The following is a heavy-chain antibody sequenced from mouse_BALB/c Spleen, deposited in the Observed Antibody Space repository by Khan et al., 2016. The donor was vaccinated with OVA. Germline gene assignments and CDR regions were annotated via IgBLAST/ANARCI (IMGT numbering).Heavy chain of an antibody. D-gene: IGHD2-14*01. V-gene: IGHV10-1*02. CDR1: GFTFNIYA. Sequence: EVKLIESGGGLVQPKGSLKLSCAASGFTFNIYAMTWVRQAPGKGLEWVARIRSKSNNYATYYADSVKDRFTISRDDSQSMLYLQMNNLKTEDTAMYYCVGYDVGWYFDVWGAGTTVTVSS. J-gene: IGHJ1*01. CDR2: IRSKSNNYAT. CDR3: VGYDVGWYFDV.